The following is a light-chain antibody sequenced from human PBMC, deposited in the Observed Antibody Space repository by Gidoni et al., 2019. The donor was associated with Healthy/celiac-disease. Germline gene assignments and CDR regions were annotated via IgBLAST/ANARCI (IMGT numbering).Light chain of an antibody. CDR1: HGISSY. Sequence: IWMTPSPSLLSASTGDRVTISCRMSHGISSYLNWYQQKPGKAPELLIYAASTLQSGVPARFSGSGSGTDFTLTISCLQSEDFATYYCQQYYSFPSTFXXXTKLEIK. J-gene: IGKJ2*01. CDR3: QQYYSFPST. V-gene: IGKV1D-8*02. CDR2: AAS.